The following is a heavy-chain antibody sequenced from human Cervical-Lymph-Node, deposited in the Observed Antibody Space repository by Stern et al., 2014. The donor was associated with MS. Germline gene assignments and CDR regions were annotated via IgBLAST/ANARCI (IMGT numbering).Heavy chain of an antibody. D-gene: IGHD1-26*01. CDR3: ARNPVGAPYYFDS. J-gene: IGHJ4*02. V-gene: IGHV2-70*01. Sequence: QVTLRESGPALVRPTQTLTLTCTFSGFSLTTSGMCVSWLRQSPGKAPEWLALVDWEDDKYYRKSLKTRLTISKDTSKNQVVLTLTNLDPVDTATYYCARNPVGAPYYFDSWGQGTPVTVSS. CDR2: VDWEDDK. CDR1: GFSLTTSGMC.